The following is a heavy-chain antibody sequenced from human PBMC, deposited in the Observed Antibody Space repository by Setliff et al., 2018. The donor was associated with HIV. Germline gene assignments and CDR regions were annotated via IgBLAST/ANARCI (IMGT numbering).Heavy chain of an antibody. CDR1: GYIFTDYY. CDR3: ATSGTYYYGSGTYHASAF. Sequence: ASVKVSCKSSGYIFTDYYMHWVQQAPGEGLEWMGRVDPQDGETKYAEKFQGRVTITADTSTGTSVMELSSLKSEDTAVYYCATSGTYYYGSGTYHASAFWGQGTLVTVSS. V-gene: IGHV1-69-2*01. J-gene: IGHJ4*02. D-gene: IGHD3-10*01. CDR2: VDPQDGET.